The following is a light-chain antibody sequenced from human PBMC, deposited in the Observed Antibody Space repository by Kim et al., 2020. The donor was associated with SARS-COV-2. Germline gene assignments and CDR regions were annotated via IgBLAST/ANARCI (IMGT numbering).Light chain of an antibody. Sequence: DIQMTQSPSSLSASVGDRVTITCRASQSITHYLNWYQQRPGKAPELLIYATSSLQTGVPSRFSGSGSRTDFTLTIKSLQPEDFATYFCQQSYSTPLTFGQVTKVDIK. V-gene: IGKV1-39*01. CDR1: QSITHY. J-gene: IGKJ1*01. CDR3: QQSYSTPLT. CDR2: ATS.